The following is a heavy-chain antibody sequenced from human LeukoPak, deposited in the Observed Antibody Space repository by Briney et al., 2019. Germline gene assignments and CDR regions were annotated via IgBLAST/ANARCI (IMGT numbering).Heavy chain of an antibody. Sequence: SETLSLTCAVYGGSFSGYYWNWIRQPPGKGLEWIGEINHSGSTSYNPSFKSRVTISVDTSKNQFSLKLSSVTAADTAVYYCARVYLANDAFDVWGQRTMVTVSS. J-gene: IGHJ3*01. V-gene: IGHV4-34*01. CDR3: ARVYLANDAFDV. CDR2: INHSGST. CDR1: GGSFSGYY. D-gene: IGHD2/OR15-2a*01.